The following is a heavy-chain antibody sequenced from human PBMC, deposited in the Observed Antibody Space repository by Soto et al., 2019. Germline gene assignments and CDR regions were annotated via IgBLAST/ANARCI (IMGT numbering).Heavy chain of an antibody. CDR2: IWYDGSNI. D-gene: IGHD4-4*01. V-gene: IGHV3-33*01. J-gene: IGHJ4*02. CDR3: VRDSNWSYDY. Sequence: QVQLVESGGGVVQPGRSLRLSCAASGFTISRYGMHWVRQAPGKGLEWVAVIWYDGSNIRDADSVQGRFTISRDNARNTLYLQMNSLRDEDTAMYYCVRDSNWSYDYWGQGILVTVSS. CDR1: GFTISRYG.